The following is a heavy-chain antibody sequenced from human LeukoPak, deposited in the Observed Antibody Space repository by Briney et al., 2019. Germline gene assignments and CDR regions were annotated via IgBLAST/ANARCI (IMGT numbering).Heavy chain of an antibody. CDR1: GGSINTYY. Sequence: SETLSLTSTVSGGSINTYYWSWIRQPPGKGLEWIGFVYYSGRTSYNPSLKSRVTIPVDTSKSQFSLRLSPVTAADTAMYYCARLGLGDEACWFDPWGQGTLVTVSS. CDR3: ARLGLGDEACWFDP. J-gene: IGHJ5*02. D-gene: IGHD3-10*01. CDR2: VYYSGRT. V-gene: IGHV4-59*01.